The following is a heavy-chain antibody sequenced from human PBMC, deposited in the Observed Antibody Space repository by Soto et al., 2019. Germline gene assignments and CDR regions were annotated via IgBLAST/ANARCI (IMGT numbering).Heavy chain of an antibody. J-gene: IGHJ4*02. CDR3: ARAPKVSGSSQTRPDF. CDR2: ISQSGNT. CDR1: SGSFSGYY. V-gene: IGHV4-34*01. Sequence: QVQLHQWGAGLLKPSETLSLACSIYSGSFSGYYWSWIRQPPGKGLEWIGEISQSGNTNDSPSLKSRVSISIETSKKQFSLNLASVSDADTAVYYCARAPKVSGSSQTRPDFWGQGTLVTVSS. D-gene: IGHD6-6*01.